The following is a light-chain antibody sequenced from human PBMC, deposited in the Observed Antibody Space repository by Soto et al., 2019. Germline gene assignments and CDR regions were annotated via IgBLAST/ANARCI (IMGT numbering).Light chain of an antibody. CDR2: AAS. CDR3: QQSYSTPRT. CDR1: QSISSY. J-gene: IGKJ1*01. Sequence: DIQMTQSPSSLSASVGDRVTITCRASQSISSYLNWYQQKPGKAPKPLLYAASSLQSGVPSRFSGSGSGTDFTLTISSLQPEDFATYYCQQSYSTPRTFGQGTKVEIK. V-gene: IGKV1-39*01.